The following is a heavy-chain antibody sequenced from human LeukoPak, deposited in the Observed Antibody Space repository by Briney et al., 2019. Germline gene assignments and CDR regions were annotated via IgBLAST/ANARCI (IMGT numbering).Heavy chain of an antibody. D-gene: IGHD1-26*01. CDR3: ARDRRLLGRSYGFDY. V-gene: IGHV3-20*04. Sequence: GGSLRLSCAASGFTFDDYGMSWVRQAPGKGLEWVSGINWNGGSTGYADSVKGRFTISRDNAKNSLYLQMNSLRAEDTALYYCARDRRLLGRSYGFDYWGQGTLVTVSS. CDR1: GFTFDDYG. J-gene: IGHJ4*02. CDR2: INWNGGST.